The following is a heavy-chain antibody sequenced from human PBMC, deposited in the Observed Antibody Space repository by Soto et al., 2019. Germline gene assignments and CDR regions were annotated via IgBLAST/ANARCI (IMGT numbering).Heavy chain of an antibody. Sequence: EVQLVESGGGLVQPGGSLSLSCAASGFTFSSYDMHWVRQATGKGLEWVSAIGTAGDTYYPGSVKGRFTISRENAKNSLYLQMNSLRAEDTAVYYCARAKLRGGNSNFDYWGQGTLVTVSS. CDR1: GFTFSSYD. CDR2: IGTAGDT. J-gene: IGHJ4*02. CDR3: ARAKLRGGNSNFDY. D-gene: IGHD2-21*02. V-gene: IGHV3-13*01.